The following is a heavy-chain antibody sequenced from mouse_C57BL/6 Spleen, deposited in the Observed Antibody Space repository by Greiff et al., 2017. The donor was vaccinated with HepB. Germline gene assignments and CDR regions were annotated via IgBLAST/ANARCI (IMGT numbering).Heavy chain of an antibody. V-gene: IGHV1-19*01. CDR1: GYTFTDYY. CDR2: INPYNGGT. CDR3: ARRDYDENYAMDY. D-gene: IGHD2-4*01. Sequence: VQLKQSGPVLVKPGASVKMSCKASGYTFTDYYMNWVKQSHGKSLEWIGVINPYNGGTSYNQKFKGKATLTVDKSSSTAYMELNSLTSEDSAVYYCARRDYDENYAMDYWGQGTSVTVSS. J-gene: IGHJ4*01.